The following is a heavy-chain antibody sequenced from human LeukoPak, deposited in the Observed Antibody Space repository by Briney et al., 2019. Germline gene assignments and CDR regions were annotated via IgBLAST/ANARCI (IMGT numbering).Heavy chain of an antibody. CDR2: IYYSGST. D-gene: IGHD3-9*01. V-gene: IGHV4-59*01. J-gene: IGHJ5*02. CDR1: GGSISSYY. Sequence: SETLSLTCTVSGGSISSYYWSWIRQPPGKGLEWIGYIYYSGSTIYNPSLKGRVTISVDTSKNQFSLKLSSVTAADTAVYYCATTSDFDWFWFDPWGQGTLVTVSS. CDR3: ATTSDFDWFWFDP.